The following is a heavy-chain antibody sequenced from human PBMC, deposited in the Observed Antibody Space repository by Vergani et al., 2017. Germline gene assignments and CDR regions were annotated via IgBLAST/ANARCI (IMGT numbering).Heavy chain of an antibody. CDR1: GFPVSSNY. V-gene: IGHV3-11*06. D-gene: IGHD4-11*01. CDR3: ARGTYSNYDY. Sequence: VQLVETGGGLIQPGGSLRLSCAASGFPVSSNYMSWVRQAPGKGLEWVSYISSSSSYTNYADSVKGRFTISRDNAKNSLYLQMNSLRAEDTAVYYCARGTYSNYDYWGQGTLVTVSS. CDR2: ISSSSSYT. J-gene: IGHJ4*02.